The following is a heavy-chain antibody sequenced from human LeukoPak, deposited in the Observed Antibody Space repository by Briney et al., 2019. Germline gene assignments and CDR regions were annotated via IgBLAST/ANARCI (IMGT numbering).Heavy chain of an antibody. J-gene: IGHJ3*02. D-gene: IGHD3-10*01. Sequence: QSGGSLRLSCAASGFTFSSQWMSWVRQAPGKGLEWVATINQDGSEKYYVGSVKGRFTISRDNAKNSLYLQMSSLRAEDTAVFYCARNSRGAFDIWGQGTMVTVS. CDR1: GFTFSSQW. CDR2: INQDGSEK. CDR3: ARNSRGAFDI. V-gene: IGHV3-7*01.